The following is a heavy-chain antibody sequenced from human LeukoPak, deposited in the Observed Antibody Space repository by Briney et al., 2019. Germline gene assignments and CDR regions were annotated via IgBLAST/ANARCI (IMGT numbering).Heavy chain of an antibody. CDR3: ARPRLEYCSGGSCFDAFDI. D-gene: IGHD2-15*01. Sequence: GGSLRLSCAASGFTFSTYAMSWVRQAPGKGLEWVSAISGSGSTTYYADSVKGRFTISRDNSKNTLFLQMNSLTAEDTAIYSCARPRLEYCSGGSCFDAFDIWGQGTMVTVSS. V-gene: IGHV3-23*01. CDR2: ISGSGSTT. J-gene: IGHJ3*02. CDR1: GFTFSTYA.